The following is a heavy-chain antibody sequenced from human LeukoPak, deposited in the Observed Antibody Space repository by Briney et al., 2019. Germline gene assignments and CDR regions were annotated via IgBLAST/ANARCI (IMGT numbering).Heavy chain of an antibody. J-gene: IGHJ4*02. CDR2: IKQDRSEK. CDR3: VRGYDFWSGYYDS. D-gene: IGHD3-3*01. CDR1: GFTFTNYW. V-gene: IGHV3-7*01. Sequence: GGSLRLSCAASGFTFTNYWMSWVRQAPGKGLELVANIKQDRSEKYYVDSVKGRFTISRDNAKNSLYLQMNSLRAEDTAVYYCVRGYDFWSGYYDSWGQGTLVTVSS.